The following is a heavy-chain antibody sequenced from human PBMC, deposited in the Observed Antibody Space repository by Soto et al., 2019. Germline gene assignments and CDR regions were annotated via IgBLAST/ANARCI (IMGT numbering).Heavy chain of an antibody. J-gene: IGHJ4*02. CDR1: GFTFRDYA. D-gene: IGHD1-26*01. CDR2: ISDSAVTT. V-gene: IGHV3-23*01. CDR3: AKVPFVGWEVRESDY. Sequence: GGSLRLSCAVSGFTFRDYAMSWVRQAPGKGLEWVSTISDSAVTTYYADSVKGRFTISRDNSKNRLYLQMNSLRVEDTAVYYCAKVPFVGWEVRESDYWGQGTLVTVSS.